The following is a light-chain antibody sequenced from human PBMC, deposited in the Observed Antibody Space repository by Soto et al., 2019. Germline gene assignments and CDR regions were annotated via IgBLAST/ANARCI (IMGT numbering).Light chain of an antibody. CDR1: QSVSSY. V-gene: IGKV3-11*02. Sequence: LVMTQSPATLSVSPGERATLSCRASQSVSSYLAWYQQKPGHAPRLLIYDASNRATGIPAMFDVSGSGRYGTVSIISLRREECEVYYGHYRSNWRIFFGQGTRQEIK. CDR2: DAS. CDR3: HYRSNWRIF. J-gene: IGKJ5*01.